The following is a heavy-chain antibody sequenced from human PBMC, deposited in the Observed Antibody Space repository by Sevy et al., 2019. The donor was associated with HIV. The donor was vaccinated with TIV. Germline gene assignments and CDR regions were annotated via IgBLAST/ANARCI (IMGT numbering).Heavy chain of an antibody. CDR2: ISYDGSNK. V-gene: IGHV3-30-3*01. CDR3: ARDKDYDFWSGSLYYYYGMDV. Sequence: GGSLRLSCAASGFTFSSYAMHWVRQAPGKGLEWVAVISYDGSNKYYADSVKGRFTISRDNSKNTLYLQMNSLRAEDTAVYYCARDKDYDFWSGSLYYYYGMDVWGQGTTVTVSS. D-gene: IGHD3-3*01. CDR1: GFTFSSYA. J-gene: IGHJ6*02.